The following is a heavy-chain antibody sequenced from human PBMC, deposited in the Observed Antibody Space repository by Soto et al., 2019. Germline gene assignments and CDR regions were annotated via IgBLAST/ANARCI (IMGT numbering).Heavy chain of an antibody. CDR2: IYYSGTT. D-gene: IGHD3-22*01. Sequence: QVQLQESGPGLVKPSQTLSLTCTVSGSSINSGGYYWSWIRQHPGKGLEWIGYIYYSGTTYYNPSLKSRVTISVDTSKNRFSLKLSSVTAADTAVYYCARVYDSSGYPAAGGAFDIWGQGTMVTVSS. CDR1: GSSINSGGYY. J-gene: IGHJ3*02. CDR3: ARVYDSSGYPAAGGAFDI. V-gene: IGHV4-31*03.